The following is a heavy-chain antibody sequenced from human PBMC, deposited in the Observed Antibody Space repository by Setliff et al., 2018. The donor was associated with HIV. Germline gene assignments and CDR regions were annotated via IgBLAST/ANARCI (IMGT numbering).Heavy chain of an antibody. CDR1: GGSISSGGYY. CDR3: ARAYYYDSSGYGWNYYYYMDV. Sequence: PSETLSLTCTVSGGSISSGGYYWSWIRQHPGKGLEWIGYIYYSGSTYYNPSLKSRVTISVDTSKNQFSLKLSSVTAADTAVYYCARAYYYDSSGYGWNYYYYMDVWGKGTTVTVS. J-gene: IGHJ6*03. D-gene: IGHD3-22*01. CDR2: IYYSGST. V-gene: IGHV4-31*03.